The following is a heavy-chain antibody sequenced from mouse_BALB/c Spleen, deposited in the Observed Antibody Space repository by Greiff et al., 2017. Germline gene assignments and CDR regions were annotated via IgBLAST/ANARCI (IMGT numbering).Heavy chain of an antibody. Sequence: QVQLQQSGAELAKPGASVKMSCKASGYTFTSYWMHWVKQRPGQGLEWIGYINPSTGYTEYNQKFKDKATLTADKSSSTAYMQLSSLTSEDSAVYYGAGDGYFDVWGAGTTVTVSS. CDR2: INPSTGYT. V-gene: IGHV1-7*01. CDR3: AGDGYFDV. CDR1: GYTFTSYW. J-gene: IGHJ1*01.